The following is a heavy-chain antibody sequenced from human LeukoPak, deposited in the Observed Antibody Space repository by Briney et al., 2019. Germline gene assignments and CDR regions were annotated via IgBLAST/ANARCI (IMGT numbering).Heavy chain of an antibody. V-gene: IGHV3-23*01. D-gene: IGHD3-10*01. CDR2: ISGHGDIT. CDR1: GFIFRNYG. J-gene: IGHJ4*02. CDR3: ARERFHGSGAPKYDC. Sequence: GGSLRLSCAASGFIFRNYGMNWVRQAPGKGLEWVSGISGHGDITYYADSVKGRFTISRDNSRNTVYLQMNSLRADDTAVYYCARERFHGSGAPKYDCWGQGTLVTVSS.